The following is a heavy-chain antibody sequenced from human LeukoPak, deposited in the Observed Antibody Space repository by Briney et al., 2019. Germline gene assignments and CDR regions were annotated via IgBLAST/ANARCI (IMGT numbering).Heavy chain of an antibody. CDR3: GKSFSTRGDSWYVPLDY. D-gene: IGHD6-13*01. V-gene: IGHV3-30*18. Sequence: PGRSLRLSCAASGFTFSSYGMHWVRQAPGKGLEWVAVISDDGSNKYYADAVNRRFTISGDNSNDTLFLQMNMLIAEKTAYYCRGKSFSTRGDSWYVPLDYWGQGTLVTVSS. CDR1: GFTFSSYG. J-gene: IGHJ4*02. CDR2: ISDDGSNK.